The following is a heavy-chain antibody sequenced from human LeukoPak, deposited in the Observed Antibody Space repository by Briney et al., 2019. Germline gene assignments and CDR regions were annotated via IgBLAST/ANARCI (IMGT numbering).Heavy chain of an antibody. Sequence: PSETLSLTCTVSGGSISSSSYYWGWIRQPPGKGLEWTGSIYYSGSTYYNPSLKSRVTISVDTSKNQFSLKLSSVTAADTAVYYCARAGAYCSSTSCLGIWFDPWGQGTLVTVSS. CDR2: IYYSGST. CDR1: GGSISSSSYY. V-gene: IGHV4-39*01. CDR3: ARAGAYCSSTSCLGIWFDP. D-gene: IGHD2-2*01. J-gene: IGHJ5*02.